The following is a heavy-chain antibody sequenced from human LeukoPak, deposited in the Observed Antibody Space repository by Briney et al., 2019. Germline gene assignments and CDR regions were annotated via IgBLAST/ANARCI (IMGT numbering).Heavy chain of an antibody. CDR3: AKAYFVQAMDIIDY. D-gene: IGHD5-18*01. J-gene: IGHJ4*02. Sequence: GGSLRLSCAASGFTFSSYAMSWVRQAPGKGLEWVSVISGSGGSTYYADSVKGRFTISRDNSKNTLYLQMNSLRAEDTAVCYCAKAYFVQAMDIIDYWGQGTLVTVSS. CDR2: ISGSGGST. CDR1: GFTFSSYA. V-gene: IGHV3-23*01.